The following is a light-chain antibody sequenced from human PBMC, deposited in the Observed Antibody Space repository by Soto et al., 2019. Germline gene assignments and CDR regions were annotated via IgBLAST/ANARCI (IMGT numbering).Light chain of an antibody. Sequence: QSALTQPASVSGSPRQSITISCTGASSDVGSYTYVSWYQQHPGKAPKLMIYEVNNRPSGVSNRFSGSKSGNTASLTISGLQAEEEADYYCSSYTSSSTLYVFGTGTKVSV. CDR2: EVN. J-gene: IGLJ1*01. V-gene: IGLV2-14*01. CDR1: SSDVGSYTY. CDR3: SSYTSSSTLYV.